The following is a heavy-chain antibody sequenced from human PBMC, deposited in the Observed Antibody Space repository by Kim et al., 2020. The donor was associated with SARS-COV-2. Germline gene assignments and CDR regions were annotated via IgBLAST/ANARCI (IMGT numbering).Heavy chain of an antibody. CDR2: IWYDGSNK. CDR3: ARDEETLYYYGSGSYAFDI. CDR1: GFTFSSYG. Sequence: GGSLRLSCAASGFTFSSYGMHWVRQAPGKGLEWVAVIWYDGSNKYYADSVKGRFTISRDNSKNTLYLQMNSLRAEDTAVYYCARDEETLYYYGSGSYAFDIWGQGTMVTVSS. J-gene: IGHJ3*02. D-gene: IGHD3-10*01. V-gene: IGHV3-33*01.